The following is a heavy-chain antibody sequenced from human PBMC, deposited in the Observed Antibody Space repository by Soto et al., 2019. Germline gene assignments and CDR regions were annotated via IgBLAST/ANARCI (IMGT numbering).Heavy chain of an antibody. V-gene: IGHV4-34*01. CDR1: GGSFSGYY. J-gene: IGHJ4*02. Sequence: SETLSLTCAVYGGSFSGYYWNWIRQPPGKGLEWIGEINHSGSTNYNPSLKSRVTISVDTSKNQFSLKLSSVTAADTAVYYCARGPVYYYDSSGYWKYWGQGTLVTVSS. CDR2: INHSGST. D-gene: IGHD3-22*01. CDR3: ARGPVYYYDSSGYWKY.